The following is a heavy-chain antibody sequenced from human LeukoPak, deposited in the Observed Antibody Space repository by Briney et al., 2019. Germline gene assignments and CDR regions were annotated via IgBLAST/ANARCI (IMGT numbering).Heavy chain of an antibody. CDR3: ARVKTYYFDSRGRNDAFGI. J-gene: IGHJ3*02. CDR2: INPNSGGT. D-gene: IGHD3-22*01. Sequence: GASVKVSCKASGYTFTCYYMHWVRQAPGQGLEWMGWINPNSGGTNYAQKFQGRVSMTRNTSISTAHMELSSLRSEDTAVYYCARVKTYYFDSRGRNDAFGIWGQGTMVTVSS. CDR1: GYTFTCYY. V-gene: IGHV1-2*02.